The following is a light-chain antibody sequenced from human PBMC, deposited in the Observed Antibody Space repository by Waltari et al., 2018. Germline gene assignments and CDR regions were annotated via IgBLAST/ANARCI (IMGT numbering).Light chain of an antibody. CDR1: SSNIGSKS. CDR2: SND. J-gene: IGLJ1*01. CDR3: AAWDDSLNGQNV. Sequence: QSVLTQPPSASGTPGQRVTISCSGTSSNIGSKSVNWYQQLPGTAPKLLIYSNDQRPSGVRGRFSVSKSGTSASLAISGLQSEDEAVYYCAAWDDSLNGQNVFGTGTKVTVL. V-gene: IGLV1-44*01.